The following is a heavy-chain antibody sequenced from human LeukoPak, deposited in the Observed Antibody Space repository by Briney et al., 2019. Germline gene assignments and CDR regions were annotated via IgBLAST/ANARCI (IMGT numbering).Heavy chain of an antibody. CDR3: ARVRTMVRGAWGY. J-gene: IGHJ4*02. V-gene: IGHV1-8*01. D-gene: IGHD3-10*01. CDR2: MSPNSGNT. Sequence: ASVKVSCKASGYTFTSYDINWVRQATGQGLEWMGWMSPNSGNTGYAQKFQGRVTMTRNTSISTAYMELSSLRSEDTAVYYCARVRTMVRGAWGYWGQGTLVTVSS. CDR1: GYTFTSYD.